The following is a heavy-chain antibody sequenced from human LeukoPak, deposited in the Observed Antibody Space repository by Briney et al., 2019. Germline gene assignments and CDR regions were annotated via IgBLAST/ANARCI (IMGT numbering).Heavy chain of an antibody. D-gene: IGHD4-17*01. J-gene: IGHJ4*02. Sequence: GGTLRLSCGASGFTFNWVRQAPGKGLEWVSAISGSGGSTYYADSVKGRFTISRDNSKNTLYLQMNSLRAEDTAVYYCAKDSYGDYGRIDYWGQGTLVTVSS. V-gene: IGHV3-23*01. CDR1: GFTFN. CDR2: ISGSGGST. CDR3: AKDSYGDYGRIDY.